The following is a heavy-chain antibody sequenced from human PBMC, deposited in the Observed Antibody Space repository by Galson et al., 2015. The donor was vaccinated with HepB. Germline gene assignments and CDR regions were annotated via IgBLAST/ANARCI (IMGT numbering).Heavy chain of an antibody. CDR3: ARQPLGTYYFDY. V-gene: IGHV4-39*01. CDR1: GGSISSSTYY. D-gene: IGHD1-1*01. J-gene: IGHJ4*02. Sequence: ETLSLTCTVSGGSISSSTYYWVWIRQPPGKGLEWIGNIYYRGSTYYKPSLKSRVTISVDTSKNQFSLKLSSVTAADTAVYYCARQPLGTYYFDYWGQGTLVTVSS. CDR2: IYYRGST.